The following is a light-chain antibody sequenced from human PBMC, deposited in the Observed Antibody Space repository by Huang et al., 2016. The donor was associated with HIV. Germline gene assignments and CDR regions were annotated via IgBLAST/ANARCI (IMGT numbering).Light chain of an antibody. V-gene: IGKV1-5*03. CDR1: QGIRSW. CDR2: RAS. J-gene: IGKJ2*01. Sequence: DIQMTQSPSTLSASVGDRVSITCRASQGIRSWLAWYQQKPGKAPKLLIYRASSLETGVPSRFSGSGSGTEFTLTISSLQPDDFATYYCQQYNSYLYTFGQGTKLDIK. CDR3: QQYNSYLYT.